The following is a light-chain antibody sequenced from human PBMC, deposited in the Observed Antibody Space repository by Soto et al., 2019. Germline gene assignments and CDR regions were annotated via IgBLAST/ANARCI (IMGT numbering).Light chain of an antibody. Sequence: IQMTQSPATLSVSPGERATLSCRASQSVSSNLAWYQQKPGQAPRLLIYGASTRATGIPARFSGSGSGTEFTLTISSLQSEDFAVYYCQQYNNWPRTFGQGTRLEIK. V-gene: IGKV3-15*01. CDR3: QQYNNWPRT. CDR1: QSVSSN. J-gene: IGKJ5*01. CDR2: GAS.